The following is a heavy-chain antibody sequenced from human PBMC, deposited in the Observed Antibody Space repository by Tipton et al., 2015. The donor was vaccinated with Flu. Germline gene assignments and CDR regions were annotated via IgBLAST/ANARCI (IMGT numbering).Heavy chain of an antibody. D-gene: IGHD5-18*01. CDR1: GYTFSNYY. J-gene: IGHJ5*02. V-gene: IGHV1-46*01. CDR2: INPRGGST. CDR3: AREVGGYNYATGWFDP. Sequence: QLVQSGAEVKKPGASVKVSCQASGYTFSNYYMHWVRQAPGQGLEWMGIINPRGGSTIYAQKFQGRVTMTRDTSTSTVYMEVSSLRSEDTAVYFCAREVGGYNYATGWFDPWGQGTLVTVSS.